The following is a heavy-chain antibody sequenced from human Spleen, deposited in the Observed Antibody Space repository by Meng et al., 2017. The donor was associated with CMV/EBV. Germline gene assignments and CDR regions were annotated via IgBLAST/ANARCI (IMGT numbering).Heavy chain of an antibody. Sequence: GGSLRLSCAASGFTFSTYWMSWVRQALGKGLEWVAKIKQDGSEKYYVDSVKGRFTISRDNAKNSLYLEMNSLRAEDTAVYYCARGRVAVAGTGDYWGQGTPVTVSS. CDR3: ARGRVAVAGTGDY. CDR2: IKQDGSEK. J-gene: IGHJ4*02. CDR1: GFTFSTYW. D-gene: IGHD6-19*01. V-gene: IGHV3-7*01.